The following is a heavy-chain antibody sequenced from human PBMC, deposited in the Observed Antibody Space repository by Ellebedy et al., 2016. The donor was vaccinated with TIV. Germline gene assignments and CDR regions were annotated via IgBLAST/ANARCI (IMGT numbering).Heavy chain of an antibody. D-gene: IGHD5-12*01. J-gene: IGHJ3*02. V-gene: IGHV3-23*01. CDR1: GFTFSSYA. Sequence: GESLKISCAASGFTFSSYAMAWVRQAPGKGLEWVSSLSVSGDTTYYADSVKGRFTISGDNSKNTLTLHMNRLRAEDTAVYYCAKLSQPQPLPDYRHAFDIWGQGTMVTVSS. CDR3: AKLSQPQPLPDYRHAFDI. CDR2: LSVSGDTT.